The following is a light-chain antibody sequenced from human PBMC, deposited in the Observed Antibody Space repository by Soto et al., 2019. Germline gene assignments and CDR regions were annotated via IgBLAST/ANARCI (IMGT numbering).Light chain of an antibody. CDR2: GAS. CDR3: QQDDKWPRT. V-gene: IGKV3-15*01. J-gene: IGKJ1*01. CDR1: QSVSSK. Sequence: EIVRTQSPATLSVSAGERATLSCRASQSVSSKLAWYQQTRGQAPRLLMYGASTRATGVPARFSGSGSGTEFTLTISNLQSEDFAVYHCQQDDKWPRTFGEGTKVDNK.